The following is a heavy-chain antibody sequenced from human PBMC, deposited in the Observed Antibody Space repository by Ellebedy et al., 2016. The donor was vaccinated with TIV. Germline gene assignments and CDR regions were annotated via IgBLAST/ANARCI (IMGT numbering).Heavy chain of an antibody. CDR3: ARETSGFDY. J-gene: IGHJ4*02. CDR2: INHSGST. CDR1: GGSFSGYY. D-gene: IGHD1-26*01. Sequence: MPSETLSLTCAVYGGSFSGYYWSWIRQPPGKGLEWIGEINHSGSTNYNPSLKSQVTISVDTSKNQFSLKLSSVTAADTAVYYCARETSGFDYWGQGTLVTVSS. V-gene: IGHV4-34*01.